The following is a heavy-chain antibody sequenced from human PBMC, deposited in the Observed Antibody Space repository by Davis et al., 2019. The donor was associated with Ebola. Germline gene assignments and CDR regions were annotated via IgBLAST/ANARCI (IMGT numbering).Heavy chain of an antibody. J-gene: IGHJ4*01. CDR3: VRDSGYYSHDY. V-gene: IGHV3-74*01. D-gene: IGHD5-12*01. CDR1: GFTFSNFH. Sequence: PGGSLRLSCAASGFTFSNFHIHWVRQPPGKGLMWVARIDPDGTGTNYADSVKGRFTISRDNAKNTLSLQMNSLRVEDTAMYYCVRDSGYYSHDYWGHGTLVTVSS. CDR2: IDPDGTGT.